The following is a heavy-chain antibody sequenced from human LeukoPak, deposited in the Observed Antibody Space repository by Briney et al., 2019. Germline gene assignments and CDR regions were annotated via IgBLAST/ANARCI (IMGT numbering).Heavy chain of an antibody. Sequence: GESLKISCKGSGYSFPDYWIGWVRQMPGKGLERMGIIYPSDSDTRYSPSFQGQVTISADKSISAAYLQWSSLRASDTAMYFCARRSHTSSPADYWGQGTLVTVSS. V-gene: IGHV5-51*01. CDR2: IYPSDSDT. J-gene: IGHJ4*02. D-gene: IGHD2-2*01. CDR3: ARRSHTSSPADY. CDR1: GYSFPDYW.